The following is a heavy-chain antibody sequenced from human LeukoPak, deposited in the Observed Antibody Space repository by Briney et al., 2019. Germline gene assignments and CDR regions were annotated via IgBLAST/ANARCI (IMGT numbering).Heavy chain of an antibody. CDR3: ARGYRAPQTFYSYHYFDY. J-gene: IGHJ4*02. D-gene: IGHD3-3*02. V-gene: IGHV4-34*01. CDR2: INHFGST. CDR1: GGSFSGYY. Sequence: SETLSLTCAVYGGSFSGYYWNWIRQPPGKGLQWIGEINHFGSTNYNPSLKSRVTISGDTSKNQFSLKVNSVTAADTAIYYCARGYRAPQTFYSYHYFDYWAQGTLVTVSS.